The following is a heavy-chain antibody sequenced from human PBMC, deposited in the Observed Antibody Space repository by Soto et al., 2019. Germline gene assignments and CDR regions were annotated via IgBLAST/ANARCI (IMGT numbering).Heavy chain of an antibody. CDR1: GYTFTSYG. J-gene: IGHJ5*02. CDR2: ISAYNGNT. D-gene: IGHD2-2*01. Sequence: ASVKVSCKASGYTFTSYGISWVRQAPGQGLEWMGWISAYNGNTNYAQKLQGRVTMTTDTSTSTAYMELRSLRSDDTAVYYCARELDIVVVPAARRVSYNWFDPWGQGTLVTVSS. V-gene: IGHV1-18*01. CDR3: ARELDIVVVPAARRVSYNWFDP.